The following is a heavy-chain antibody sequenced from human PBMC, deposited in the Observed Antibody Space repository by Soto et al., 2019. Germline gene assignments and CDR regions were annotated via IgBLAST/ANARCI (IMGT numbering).Heavy chain of an antibody. V-gene: IGHV3-30*18. CDR1: GFTFNSYG. D-gene: IGHD1-26*01. CDR2: IPYDGSNK. CDR3: AKDLYSWTSHPDY. Sequence: VRLSCAASGFTFNSYGMHWVRQAPGKGLDWVAAIPYDGSNKYYADSVKGRFTISRDNSKNTLYVEMSSLRAEDTAVYYCAKDLYSWTSHPDYLGHGTLVTVSS. J-gene: IGHJ4*01.